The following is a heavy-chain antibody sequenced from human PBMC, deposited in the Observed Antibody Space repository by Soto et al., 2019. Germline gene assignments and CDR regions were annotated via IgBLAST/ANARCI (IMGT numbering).Heavy chain of an antibody. V-gene: IGHV1-3*01. CDR1: GYTFTSYA. J-gene: IGHJ4*02. CDR2: INAANSNT. Sequence: GASVKVSCKASGYTFTSYALYWLRQAPGQRLEWMGWINAANSNTRYSQKFQGRVTITRDTSASTVYMELSSLRSEDTAVYYCARDSPHDYGVNYFAYWGQGTQVTVSS. CDR3: ARDSPHDYGVNYFAY. D-gene: IGHD4-17*01.